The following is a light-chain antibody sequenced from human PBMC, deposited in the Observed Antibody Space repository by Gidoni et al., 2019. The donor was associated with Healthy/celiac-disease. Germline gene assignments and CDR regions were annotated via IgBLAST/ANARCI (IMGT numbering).Light chain of an antibody. Sequence: EIVLTQSPGTLSLSPGERATLSCRASQSVSSSYLAWYQQKPGQAPRLLIYGASSRATCIPDRFSGSGSGTDFTLTIIRLEPEDFAVYYCQQYGSSPGTFXXXTKVEIK. V-gene: IGKV3-20*01. J-gene: IGKJ1*01. CDR3: QQYGSSPGT. CDR2: GAS. CDR1: QSVSSSY.